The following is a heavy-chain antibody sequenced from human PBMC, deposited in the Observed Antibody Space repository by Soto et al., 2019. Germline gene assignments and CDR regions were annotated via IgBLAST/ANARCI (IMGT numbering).Heavy chain of an antibody. D-gene: IGHD6-19*01. CDR1: GFTFSSYS. CDR2: ISSSSSYI. CDR3: AKGSSGWYERFDY. J-gene: IGHJ4*02. Sequence: GGSLRLSCAASGFTFSSYSMNWVRQAPGKGLEWVSSISSSSSYIYYADSVKGRFTISRDNAKNSLYLQMNSLRAEDTAVYYCAKGSSGWYERFDYWGQGTLVTVSS. V-gene: IGHV3-21*04.